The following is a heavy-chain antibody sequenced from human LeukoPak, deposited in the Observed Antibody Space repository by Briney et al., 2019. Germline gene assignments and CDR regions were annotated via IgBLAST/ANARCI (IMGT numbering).Heavy chain of an antibody. CDR1: GFTFSSYE. CDR3: AKGGLIEYYYDSSGTIDI. CDR2: ISGSGGST. Sequence: GGSLRLSCAASGFTFSSYEMNWVRQAPGKGLEWVSAISGSGGSTYYADSVKGRFTISRDNSENTLCLQMNSLRAEDTAVYYCAKGGLIEYYYDSSGTIDIWGQGTMVTVSS. V-gene: IGHV3-23*01. D-gene: IGHD3-22*01. J-gene: IGHJ3*02.